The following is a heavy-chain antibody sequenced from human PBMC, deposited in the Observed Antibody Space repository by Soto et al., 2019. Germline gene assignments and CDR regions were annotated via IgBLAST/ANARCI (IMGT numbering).Heavy chain of an antibody. J-gene: IGHJ6*03. CDR3: ARALRTTGTHYYYYYMDV. Sequence: PGESLKISCKGSGYSFTSYWIGWVRQIPGKGLEWMGIIYPGDSDTRYSPSFQGQVTISADKSISTAYLQWSSLKASDTAMYYCARALRTTGTHYYYYYMDVWGKGTTVTVSS. D-gene: IGHD4-17*01. CDR1: GYSFTSYW. V-gene: IGHV5-51*01. CDR2: IYPGDSDT.